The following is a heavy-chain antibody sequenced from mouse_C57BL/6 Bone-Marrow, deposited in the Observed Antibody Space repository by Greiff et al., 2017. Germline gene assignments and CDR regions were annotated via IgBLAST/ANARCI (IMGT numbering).Heavy chain of an antibody. CDR2: ISRGGDYI. V-gene: IGHV5-9-1*02. Sequence: EVKLMESGEGLVKPGGSLKLSCAASGFTFSSYAMSWVRQTPEKRLEWVAYISRGGDYIYYADTVKGRFTISRDNARNTLYLQMSSLKSEDTAMYYCTREGSYYPAWFAYWGQGTLVTVSA. CDR1: GFTFSSYA. J-gene: IGHJ3*01. CDR3: TREGSYYPAWFAY. D-gene: IGHD2-1*01.